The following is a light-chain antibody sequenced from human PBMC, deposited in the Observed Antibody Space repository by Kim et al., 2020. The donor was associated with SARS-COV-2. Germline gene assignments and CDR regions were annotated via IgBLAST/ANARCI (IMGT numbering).Light chain of an antibody. CDR2: DGS. J-gene: IGKJ1*01. CDR1: RSVSRW. CDR3: QHRQT. V-gene: IGKV1-5*01. Sequence: SALAACVGDRVPTTRRASRSVSRWLAWYQQNPGKAPKLLICDGSNVQSGVPSRFSGSGSAIAFTLTISRLQPDDFAIYYCQHRQTFGQGTKVDIK.